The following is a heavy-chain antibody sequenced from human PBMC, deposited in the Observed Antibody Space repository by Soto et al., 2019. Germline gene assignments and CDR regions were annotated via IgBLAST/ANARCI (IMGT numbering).Heavy chain of an antibody. Sequence: EVQLVESGGGLVQPGGSLRLSCAASGFTFSSYWMHWVRQAPGKGLVWVSRINSDGSSTSYADSVKGRFTISRDNAKNTLYLQMNSPRAEDTGVYYCARGPYSLAIGARSSGGFDYWGQGTLVTVSS. CDR3: ARGPYSLAIGARSSGGFDY. D-gene: IGHD6-6*01. CDR2: INSDGSST. V-gene: IGHV3-74*01. CDR1: GFTFSSYW. J-gene: IGHJ4*02.